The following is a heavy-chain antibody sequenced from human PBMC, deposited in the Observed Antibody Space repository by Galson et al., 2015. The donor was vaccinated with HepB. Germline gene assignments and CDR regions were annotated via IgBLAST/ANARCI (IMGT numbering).Heavy chain of an antibody. D-gene: IGHD6-19*01. CDR2: IYTSGST. CDR1: GGSISSGSYY. CDR3: AREGWYYFDY. V-gene: IGHV4-61*02. Sequence: LSLTCTVSGGSISSGSYYWSWIRQPAGKGLEWIGRIYTSGSTNYNPSLKSRVTMSVDTSKNQFSLKLSSVTAADTAVYYCAREGWYYFDYWGQGTLVTVSS. J-gene: IGHJ4*02.